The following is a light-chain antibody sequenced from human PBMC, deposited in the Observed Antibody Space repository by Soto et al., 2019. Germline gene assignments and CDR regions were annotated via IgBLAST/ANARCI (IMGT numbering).Light chain of an antibody. J-gene: IGLJ1*01. V-gene: IGLV1-40*01. CDR1: SSNIGAGYD. Sequence: QSVLTQPPSVSGAPGQRVTISCTGSSSNIGAGYDVHWYQQLPGTAPKLLIYGNSNRPSGVPDRFAGSKSGTSASLAITGLQAEDEADYNSQSYASSLSGYVFGTGTKLTVL. CDR3: QSYASSLSGYV. CDR2: GNS.